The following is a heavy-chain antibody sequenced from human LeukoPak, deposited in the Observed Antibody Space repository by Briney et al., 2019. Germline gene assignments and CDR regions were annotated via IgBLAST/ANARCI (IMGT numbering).Heavy chain of an antibody. Sequence: PGGSLRLSCEASGFPFSNYFMHWVRQAPGEGLMWVSRINDGGSSANYADSVKGRFTVSRDNAKNTLYLQMNGLRVEDTAVYFFVRDDYGMDVWGQGTAVIVSS. CDR3: VRDDYGMDV. V-gene: IGHV3-74*01. CDR2: INDGGSSA. J-gene: IGHJ6*02. CDR1: GFPFSNYF.